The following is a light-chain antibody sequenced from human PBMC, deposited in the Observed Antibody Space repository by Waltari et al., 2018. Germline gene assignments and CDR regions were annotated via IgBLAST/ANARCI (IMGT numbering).Light chain of an antibody. Sequence: DIVMTQSPLSLSITPGQPASISCRSSQSLLHSNGNTYFSWYQQKAGQPPRLLIYQVSNRYSGVPDRFSGSGAGTDFTLKISRVEAEDVGVYYCGQGTHLYSFGQGTKVEIK. CDR2: QVS. V-gene: IGKV2-30*02. CDR3: GQGTHLYS. CDR1: QSLLHSNGNTY. J-gene: IGKJ2*03.